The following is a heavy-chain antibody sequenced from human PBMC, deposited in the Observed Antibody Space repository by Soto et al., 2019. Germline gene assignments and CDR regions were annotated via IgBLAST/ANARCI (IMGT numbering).Heavy chain of an antibody. CDR3: ARDVGGNSGFGVPLYYFDY. J-gene: IGHJ4*02. CDR1: GFTFSSYG. CDR2: IWYDGSNK. Sequence: PGGSLRLSCAASGFTFSSYGMHWVRQAPGKGLEWVAVIWYDGSNKYYADSVKGRFTISRDNSKNTLYLQMNSLRAEDTAVYYCARDVGGNSGFGVPLYYFDYWGQGTLVTVSS. V-gene: IGHV3-33*01. D-gene: IGHD3-10*01.